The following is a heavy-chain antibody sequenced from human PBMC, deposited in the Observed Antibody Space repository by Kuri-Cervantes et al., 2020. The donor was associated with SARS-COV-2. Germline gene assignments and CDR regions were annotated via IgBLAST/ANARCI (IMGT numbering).Heavy chain of an antibody. CDR3: ARGNFPPYDFWSGYYTYYFDY. J-gene: IGHJ4*02. Sequence: ASVKVSCKAFGYTFSDHYMHWVRQAPGQGLEWMGWINPNSGGTNYAQKFQGRVTMTMDTSISTAYMELSRLRSDDTAVYYCARGNFPPYDFWSGYYTYYFDYWGQGTLVTVSS. CDR2: INPNSGGT. D-gene: IGHD3-3*01. V-gene: IGHV1-2*02. CDR1: GYTFSDHY.